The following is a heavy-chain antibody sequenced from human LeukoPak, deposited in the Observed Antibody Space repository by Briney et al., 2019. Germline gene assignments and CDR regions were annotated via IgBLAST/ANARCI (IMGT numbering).Heavy chain of an antibody. CDR3: ARGAYILTGYSDAFDI. D-gene: IGHD3-9*01. J-gene: IGHJ3*02. V-gene: IGHV4-30-4*01. Sequence: SETLSLTCTVSGGSISSGDYYWSWIRQPPGRGLEWIGYIYYSGTTYYSPSLKSRVTISVDTSKNQFSLKLSSVTAADTAVYYCARGAYILTGYSDAFDIWAKGQWSPSLQ. CDR1: GGSISSGDYY. CDR2: IYYSGTT.